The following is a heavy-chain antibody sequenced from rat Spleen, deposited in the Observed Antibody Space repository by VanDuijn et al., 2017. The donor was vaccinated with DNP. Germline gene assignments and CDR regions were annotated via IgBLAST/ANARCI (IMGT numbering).Heavy chain of an antibody. CDR1: GYSITSNY. Sequence: EVQLQESGPGLVKPSQSLSLTCSVTGYSITSNYWGWIRKFPGNKMEWMGYINYSGTTAYNPSLRSRISITRDTSKNQFFLQLNSVTTEDTATYYCARGLNYGGYKYYYWYFDFWGPGTMVTVSS. D-gene: IGHD1-11*01. V-gene: IGHV3-1*01. CDR3: ARGLNYGGYKYYYWYFDF. J-gene: IGHJ1*01. CDR2: INYSGTT.